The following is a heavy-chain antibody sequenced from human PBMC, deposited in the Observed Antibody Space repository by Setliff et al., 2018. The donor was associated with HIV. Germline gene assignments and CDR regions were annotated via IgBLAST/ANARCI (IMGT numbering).Heavy chain of an antibody. V-gene: IGHV4-61*10. CDR2: IYYSGST. CDR3: ARSAAYDSSFQH. D-gene: IGHD3-22*01. Sequence: SETLSLTCTVSGGSISSGSYYWSWIRQPAGKGLEWIGYIYYSGSTNYNPSLKSQVTISVDTSKNQFSLKLSSVTAADTAVYYCARSAAYDSSFQHWGQGTLVTVSS. J-gene: IGHJ1*01. CDR1: GGSISSGSYY.